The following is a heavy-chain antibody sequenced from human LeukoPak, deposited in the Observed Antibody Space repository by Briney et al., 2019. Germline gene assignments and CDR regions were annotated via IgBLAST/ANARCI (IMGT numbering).Heavy chain of an antibody. V-gene: IGHV5-51*01. D-gene: IGHD3-9*01. CDR3: ARGELLRYFDWLLPY. Sequence: GESLKISCKGSGYSFTSYWIGWVRQMPGKGLEWMGIIYPGDSDTRYSPSFQGQVTISADKSISTAYLQWSSLKASDTAMYYCARGELLRYFDWLLPYWGQGTLVTVSS. CDR1: GYSFTSYW. J-gene: IGHJ4*02. CDR2: IYPGDSDT.